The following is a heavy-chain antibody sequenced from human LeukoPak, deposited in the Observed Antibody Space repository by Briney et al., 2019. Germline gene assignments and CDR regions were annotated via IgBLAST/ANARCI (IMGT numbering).Heavy chain of an antibody. CDR1: GFTFSSYA. Sequence: GRSLRLSCAASGFTFSSYAMSWVRQAPGKGLEWVSAISGSGGSTYYADSVKGRFTISRDNSKNTLYLQMNSLRAEDTAVYYCAKIPSYDFWSGYYPSSYNWFDPWGQGTLVTVSS. J-gene: IGHJ5*02. CDR2: ISGSGGST. D-gene: IGHD3-3*01. V-gene: IGHV3-23*01. CDR3: AKIPSYDFWSGYYPSSYNWFDP.